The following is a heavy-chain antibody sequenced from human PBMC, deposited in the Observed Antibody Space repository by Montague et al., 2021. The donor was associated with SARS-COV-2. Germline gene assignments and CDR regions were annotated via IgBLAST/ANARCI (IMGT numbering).Heavy chain of an antibody. J-gene: IGHJ4*02. V-gene: IGHV2-70*11. Sequence: PALVKPTQTLTLTCTFSGFSLSTSGMCVSWIRQPPGKALEWLARIDWXXXKYYSTSLKTRLTISKDTSKNQVVLTMTNMDPVDTATYYCARETGTTASLDYWGQGTLVTVSS. CDR3: ARETGTTASLDY. D-gene: IGHD1-7*01. CDR1: GFSLSTSGMC. CDR2: IDWXXXK.